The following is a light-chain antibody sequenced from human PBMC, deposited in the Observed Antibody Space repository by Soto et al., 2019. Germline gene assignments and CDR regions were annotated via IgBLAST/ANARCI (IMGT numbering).Light chain of an antibody. CDR1: SSDVGGYNY. CDR3: RSYTHSTTLHVL. J-gene: IGLJ2*01. V-gene: IGLV2-14*01. CDR2: EVS. Sequence: QSVLTQPASVSGSPGQSITISCTGTSSDVGGYNYVSWYQQHPGKAPKLIIYEVSNRPSGVSSRFSGSKSGNTASLTISGLQAEDEADYSCRSYTHSTTLHVLFGGGTKLTVL.